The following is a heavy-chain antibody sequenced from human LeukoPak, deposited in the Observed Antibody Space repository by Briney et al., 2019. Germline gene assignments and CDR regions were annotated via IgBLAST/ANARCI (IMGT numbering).Heavy chain of an antibody. CDR3: ASGLELDY. CDR1: GFTFSSYA. CDR2: ISYDGSNK. V-gene: IGHV3-30*04. Sequence: GGSLRLSCAASGFTFSSYAMHWVRQAPGKGLEWVAVISYDGSNKYYADSVKGRFTISRDNSKNTLYLQMNSLRAEDTAVYYCASGLELDYWGQGTLVTVSS. J-gene: IGHJ4*02.